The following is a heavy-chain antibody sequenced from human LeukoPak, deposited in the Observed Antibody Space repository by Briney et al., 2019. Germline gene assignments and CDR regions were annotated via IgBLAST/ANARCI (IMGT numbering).Heavy chain of an antibody. D-gene: IGHD2-15*01. CDR3: AREGCSGGSCYEFGFDI. J-gene: IGHJ3*02. V-gene: IGHV4-59*01. CDR2: IYYSGST. Sequence: SETLSLTCTVSGASISGYYWNWIRQPPGKGLEWVAYIYYSGSTNYNPSLKSRVSISVDTSKKQFSLKLSSVTAADTAVYYCAREGCSGGSCYEFGFDIWGQGTMVTVSS. CDR1: GASISGYY.